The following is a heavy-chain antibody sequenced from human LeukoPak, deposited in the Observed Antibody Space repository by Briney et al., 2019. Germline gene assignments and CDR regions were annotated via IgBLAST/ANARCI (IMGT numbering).Heavy chain of an antibody. Sequence: GASVKVSRKASGYTFTSYGISWVRQALGQGLEWMGWISAYNGNTNYAQTLQGRVSMTTDTSTSTAYMEVRSLRSDDTAVYYCARQHYYGSGTYWFDPWGQGTLVTVSS. D-gene: IGHD3-10*01. CDR1: GYTFTSYG. CDR3: ARQHYYGSGTYWFDP. J-gene: IGHJ5*02. CDR2: ISAYNGNT. V-gene: IGHV1-18*01.